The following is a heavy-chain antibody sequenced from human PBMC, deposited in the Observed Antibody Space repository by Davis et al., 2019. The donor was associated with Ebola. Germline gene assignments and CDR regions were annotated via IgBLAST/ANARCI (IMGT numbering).Heavy chain of an antibody. CDR1: GGTFSSYA. V-gene: IGHV1-69*13. Sequence: AASVKVSCKASGGTFSSYAISWVRQAPGQGLEWMGGIIPIFGTANYAQKFQGRVTITADESTSTVYMELSSLRSEDTAVYYCARVGGTWGYFDYWGQGTLVTVSS. D-gene: IGHD1-26*01. CDR2: IIPIFGTA. J-gene: IGHJ4*02. CDR3: ARVGGTWGYFDY.